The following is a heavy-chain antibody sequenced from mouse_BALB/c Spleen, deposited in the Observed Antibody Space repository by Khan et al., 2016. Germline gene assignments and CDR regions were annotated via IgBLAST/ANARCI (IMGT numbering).Heavy chain of an antibody. V-gene: IGHV1S127*01. J-gene: IGHJ2*01. CDR1: GYTFTTYW. Sequence: QVQLQQSGPELVRPGASVKMSCKASGYTFTTYWIHWVKQRPGQGLEWIGMIDPSRSETRFIQKFTDKATLNVERSSNPAYMQLSSLTSEDSAVYSCARWSSYFDYGGQGSTLTVSS. CDR2: IDPSRSET. CDR3: ARWSSYFDY.